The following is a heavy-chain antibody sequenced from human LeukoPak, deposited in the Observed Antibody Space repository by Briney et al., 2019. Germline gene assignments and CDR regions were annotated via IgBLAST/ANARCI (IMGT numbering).Heavy chain of an antibody. CDR2: ISYDGSNK. D-gene: IGHD2-21*02. J-gene: IGHJ3*02. CDR3: AKETDGVDAFDI. Sequence: GGSLRLSCAASGFTFSSYGIHRVRQAPGKGLEWVAVISYDGSNKYYADSVKGRFTISRDNSKNTLYLQMNSLRAEDTAVYYCAKETDGVDAFDIWGQGTMVTVSS. CDR1: GFTFSSYG. V-gene: IGHV3-30*18.